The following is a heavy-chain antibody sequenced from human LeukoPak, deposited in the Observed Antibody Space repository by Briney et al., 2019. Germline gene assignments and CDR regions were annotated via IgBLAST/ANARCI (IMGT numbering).Heavy chain of an antibody. CDR2: INTFNGKT. CDR1: GYSFINYA. J-gene: IGHJ4*02. D-gene: IGHD4/OR15-4a*01. CDR3: AIWWKDY. V-gene: IGHV1-18*01. Sequence: GASVKVSCTASGYSFINYAITWVRQAPGQGLEWMGWINTFNGKTNYAQKVQGRVIMTADTSTSTAYMELRSLRSDDTAVYYCAIWWKDYWGQGTLVTVSS.